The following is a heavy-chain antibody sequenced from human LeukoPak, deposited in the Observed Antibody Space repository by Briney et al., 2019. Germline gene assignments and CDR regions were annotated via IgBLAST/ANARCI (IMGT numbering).Heavy chain of an antibody. CDR1: GFTVSSNY. D-gene: IGHD1-26*01. V-gene: IGHV3-66*02. Sequence: PGGSLRLSYAASGFTVSSNYMSWVRQAPGKGLEWVSDIYSGGSTYYADSVKARFTISRDNSKNTLYLQMNSLRAEDTAVYYCARHPQYSGSYADYYYYGMDVWGQGTTVTVCS. CDR3: ARHPQYSGSYADYYYYGMDV. J-gene: IGHJ6*02. CDR2: IYSGGST.